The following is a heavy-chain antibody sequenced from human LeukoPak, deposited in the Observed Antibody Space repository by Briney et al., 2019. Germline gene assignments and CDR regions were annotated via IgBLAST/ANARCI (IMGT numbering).Heavy chain of an antibody. V-gene: IGHV1-18*01. J-gene: IGHJ4*02. D-gene: IGHD3-22*01. CDR2: ISVYNGNT. CDR3: ASSKDYHDSSGYARTLDY. Sequence: ASVKVSCKASGYTFSNYGFSWVRQAPGQGLEWMGWISVYNGNTNYTQKVQGRVTMTTDTSTSTAYMELSSLRSEDTAIYYCASSKDYHDSSGYARTLDYWGQGTLVTVSS. CDR1: GYTFSNYG.